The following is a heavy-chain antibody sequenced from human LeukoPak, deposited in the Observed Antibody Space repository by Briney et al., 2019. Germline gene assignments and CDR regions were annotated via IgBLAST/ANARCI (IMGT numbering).Heavy chain of an antibody. Sequence: GGSLRLSCAASGFTFTSYGMHWLRQAPGKGLEWVAVISYDGSNKYYADSVKGRFTISRDNSKNRLYLQMNSLRPEDTAVYYCAKCLISMVRGVITALDYWGQGTLVTVSS. D-gene: IGHD3-10*01. CDR2: ISYDGSNK. CDR1: GFTFTSYG. CDR3: AKCLISMVRGVITALDY. J-gene: IGHJ4*02. V-gene: IGHV3-30*18.